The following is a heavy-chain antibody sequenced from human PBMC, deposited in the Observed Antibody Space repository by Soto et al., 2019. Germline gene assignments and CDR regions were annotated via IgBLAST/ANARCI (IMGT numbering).Heavy chain of an antibody. V-gene: IGHV3-30*18. CDR1: GFTFSSYG. CDR2: ISYDGSNK. CDR3: AKARWKLHWNYYGMDV. Sequence: QVQLVESGGGVVQPGRSLRLSCAASGFTFSSYGMHWVRQAPGKGLEWVAVISYDGSNKYYADSVKGRFTISRDNSKNTLYLQMNSLRAEDRAVDYCAKARWKLHWNYYGMDVWGQGTPVTVSS. J-gene: IGHJ6*02. D-gene: IGHD1-26*01.